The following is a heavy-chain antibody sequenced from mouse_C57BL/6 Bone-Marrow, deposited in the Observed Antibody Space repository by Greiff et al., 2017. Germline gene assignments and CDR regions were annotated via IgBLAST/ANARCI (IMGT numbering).Heavy chain of an antibody. CDR2: GLGLEWIG. D-gene: IGHD2-13*01. Sequence: VMLVESGPELARPWASVKISCQAFYTSFRRVHFAFRDTNYWMQWVKQRPGLGLEWIGAIYPGNGDTSYNQKYKGKATLTAEKSSSTAYMQLSSLTSEDSAVYYCALFYCSDPMDYWGQGTSVTVSS. J-gene: IGHJ4*01. CDR1: YTSFRRVH. CDR3: SEDSAVYYCALFYCSDPMDY. V-gene: IGHV1-87*01.